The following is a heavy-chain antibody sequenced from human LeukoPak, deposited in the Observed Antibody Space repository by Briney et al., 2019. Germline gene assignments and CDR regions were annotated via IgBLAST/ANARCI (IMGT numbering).Heavy chain of an antibody. CDR2: IGTAGDT. J-gene: IGHJ4*02. CDR1: GFTFSSYD. Sequence: GGSLRLSCAASGFTFSSYDMHWVRQATGKGLEWVSAIGTAGDTYYPGSVKGRFTISRENAKNSVHLQMNSPRAEDTAVYYCAKDVSNTWFGGLDYWGQGTLVTVSS. CDR3: AKDVSNTWFGGLDY. V-gene: IGHV3-13*01. D-gene: IGHD3-16*01.